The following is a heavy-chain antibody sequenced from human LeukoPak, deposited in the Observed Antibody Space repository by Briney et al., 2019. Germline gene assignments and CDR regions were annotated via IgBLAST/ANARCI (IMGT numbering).Heavy chain of an antibody. CDR2: YDGSNK. V-gene: IGHV3-30*02. Sequence: YDGSNKYYADSVKGRFTVSRDNSKNTLYLQMNSLRAEDTAVYFCAKDHYYDNSGYYHGFEYWGQGTLVTVSS. CDR3: AKDHYYDNSGYYHGFEY. J-gene: IGHJ4*02. D-gene: IGHD3-22*01.